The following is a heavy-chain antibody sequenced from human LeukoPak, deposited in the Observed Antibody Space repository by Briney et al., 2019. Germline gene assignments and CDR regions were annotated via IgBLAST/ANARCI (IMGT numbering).Heavy chain of an antibody. CDR1: GYTFTSFG. V-gene: IGHV1-18*01. CDR2: ISAYNGNT. Sequence: ASVKVSCKASGYTFTSFGISWVRQAPGQGLEWMGWISAYNGNTNYAQKLQGRVTMTTDTSTSTAYMELRSLRSDDTAVYYCARDAGYSSSWYEAVYYYYGMDVWGQGTTVTVSS. CDR3: ARDAGYSSSWYEAVYYYYGMDV. D-gene: IGHD6-13*01. J-gene: IGHJ6*02.